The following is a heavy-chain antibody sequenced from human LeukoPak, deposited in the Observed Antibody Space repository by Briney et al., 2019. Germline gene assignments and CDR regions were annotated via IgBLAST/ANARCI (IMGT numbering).Heavy chain of an antibody. V-gene: IGHV4-61*01. CDR2: IYYSGST. J-gene: IGHJ4*02. Sequence: SETLSLTCTVSGGSVSSGTYYWSWLRQPPGTGLEWIGYIYYSGSTNYNPSLKSRVTISVGTSKNQFSLKLSSVTAADTAVYYCARDRVRGNSNPFFDYWGQGTLVTVSS. D-gene: IGHD4-11*01. CDR1: GGSVSSGTYY. CDR3: ARDRVRGNSNPFFDY.